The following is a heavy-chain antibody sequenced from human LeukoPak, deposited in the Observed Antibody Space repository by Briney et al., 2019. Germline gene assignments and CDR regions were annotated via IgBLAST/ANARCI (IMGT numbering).Heavy chain of an antibody. J-gene: IGHJ4*02. D-gene: IGHD4-17*01. V-gene: IGHV3-23*01. CDR3: AKEEETTANDY. CDR2: ISGSGGST. CDR1: GFTFSNFW. Sequence: GGSLRLSCTASGFTFSNFWMGWVRQAPGKGLEWVSAISGSGGSTYYADSVKGRFTISRDNSKNTLYLQMNSLRAEDTAVYYCAKEEETTANDYWGQGTLVTVSS.